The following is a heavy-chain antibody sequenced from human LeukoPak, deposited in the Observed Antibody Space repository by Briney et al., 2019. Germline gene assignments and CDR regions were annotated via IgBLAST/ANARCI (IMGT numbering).Heavy chain of an antibody. J-gene: IGHJ4*02. V-gene: IGHV4-61*02. Sequence: SETLSLTCTVSGGSISSSSYYWNWIRQPAGKGLEWIGRIHSSGSTNYNPSLKSRVTVSVDTSKNQFSLKLSSVTAADTAVYYCARCTSTSCYNFDYWGQGTLVTVSS. CDR3: ARCTSTSCYNFDY. CDR1: GGSISSSSYY. CDR2: IHSSGST. D-gene: IGHD2-2*02.